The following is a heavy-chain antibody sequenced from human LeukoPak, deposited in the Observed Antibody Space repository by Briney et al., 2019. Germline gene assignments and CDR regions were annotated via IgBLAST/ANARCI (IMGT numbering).Heavy chain of an antibody. Sequence: SETLSLTCAVYGGSFSGYYWSWIRQPPGKGLEWIGEINHSGSTNYNPSLKSRVTISVDTSKNQFSLKLSSVTAADTAVYYCARGSSRVRGVIIAPYYFDYWGQGTLVTVSS. J-gene: IGHJ4*02. CDR1: GGSFSGYY. CDR2: INHSGST. D-gene: IGHD3-10*01. CDR3: ARGSSRVRGVIIAPYYFDY. V-gene: IGHV4-34*01.